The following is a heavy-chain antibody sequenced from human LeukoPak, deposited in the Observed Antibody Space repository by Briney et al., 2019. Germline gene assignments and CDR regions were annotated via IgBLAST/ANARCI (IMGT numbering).Heavy chain of an antibody. V-gene: IGHV4-34*01. CDR2: INHSGNT. J-gene: IGHJ4*02. CDR1: GGSFSGYY. CDR3: ARGFGGDGDYSSLNY. D-gene: IGHD4-17*01. Sequence: SETLSLTCAVYGGSFSGYYWSWIRQPPGKGLEWIGGINHSGNTNYNPSLKSRVTISVDTSKNQFSLKLSSVTAADTAVYYCARGFGGDGDYSSLNYWGQGTLVTVSS.